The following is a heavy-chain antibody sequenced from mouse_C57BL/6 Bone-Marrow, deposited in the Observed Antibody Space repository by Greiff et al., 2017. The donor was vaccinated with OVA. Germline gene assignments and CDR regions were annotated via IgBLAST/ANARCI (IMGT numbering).Heavy chain of an antibody. CDR3: AKGRDYGSWFAY. CDR2: INPNYGTT. J-gene: IGHJ3*01. D-gene: IGHD1-2*01. CDR1: GYSFTDYN. Sequence: EVKLVESGPELVKPGASVKISCKASGYSFTDYNMNWVKQSNGKSLEWIGVINPNYGTTSYNQKFKGKATLTVDQSSSTAYMQLNSLTSEDSAVYYCAKGRDYGSWFAYWGQGTLVTVSA. V-gene: IGHV1-39*01.